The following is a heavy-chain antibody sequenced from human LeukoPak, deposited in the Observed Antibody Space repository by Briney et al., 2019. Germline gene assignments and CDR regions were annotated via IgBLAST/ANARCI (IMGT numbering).Heavy chain of an antibody. CDR2: TSPDGSNK. CDR1: GFSFSDYG. J-gene: IGHJ5*02. V-gene: IGHV3-30*06. D-gene: IGHD3-22*01. CDR3: ARDNDPDYSSSPGWFDL. Sequence: GRSLRLSCAASGFSFSDYGSHWVRLAPGKGLEWVGVTSPDGSNKFYADSVKGRFTVSRDNSKNTLYLQMNSLRAEDTAVYYCARDNDPDYSSSPGWFDLWGQGTLVTVSS.